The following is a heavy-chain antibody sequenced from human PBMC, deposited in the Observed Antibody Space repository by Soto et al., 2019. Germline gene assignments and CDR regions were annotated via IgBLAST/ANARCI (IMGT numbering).Heavy chain of an antibody. V-gene: IGHV4-61*01. Sequence: QVQLQESGPGLVKPSETLSLTCTVSGGFVSSGSYYWSWIRQPPGKGLEWIGYIYYSGSTNYNPSLKSRVTISVDTSKNQFSLKLSSVTAADTAVYYCARGGSTVTTFSDYWGQGTLVTVSS. CDR1: GGFVSSGSYY. CDR2: IYYSGST. J-gene: IGHJ4*02. CDR3: ARGGSTVTTFSDY. D-gene: IGHD4-17*01.